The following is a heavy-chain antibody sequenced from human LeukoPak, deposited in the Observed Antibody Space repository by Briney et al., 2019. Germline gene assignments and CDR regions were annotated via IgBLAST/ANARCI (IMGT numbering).Heavy chain of an antibody. V-gene: IGHV4-34*01. CDR3: ASSRRITMVRGSPAFDY. Sequence: SETLSLTCAVYGGSFSGYYWSWIRQPPGKGLEWIGEINHSGSTNYNPSLKSRVTISVDTSKNQFSLKLSSVTAADTAVYYCASSRRITMVRGSPAFDYWGQGTLVTVSS. CDR1: GGSFSGYY. J-gene: IGHJ4*02. D-gene: IGHD3-10*01. CDR2: INHSGST.